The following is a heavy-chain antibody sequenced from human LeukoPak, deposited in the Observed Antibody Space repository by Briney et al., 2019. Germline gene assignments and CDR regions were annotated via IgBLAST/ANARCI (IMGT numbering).Heavy chain of an antibody. Sequence: PGGSLRLSCAASGFTFSSYGMHWVRQAPGKGLEWVAVIWYDGSNKYYADSVKGRFTISRDNSKNTLYLQMNSLRAEDTAVYYCARVAYTSSWGERYYFDYWGQGTLVTVSS. CDR3: ARVAYTSSWGERYYFDY. V-gene: IGHV3-33*01. D-gene: IGHD2-15*01. J-gene: IGHJ4*02. CDR2: IWYDGSNK. CDR1: GFTFSSYG.